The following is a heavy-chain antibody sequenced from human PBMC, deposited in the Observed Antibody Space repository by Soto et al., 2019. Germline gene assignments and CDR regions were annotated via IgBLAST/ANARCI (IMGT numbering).Heavy chain of an antibody. D-gene: IGHD3-3*01. V-gene: IGHV4-34*01. J-gene: IGHJ6*02. Sequence: SETLSLTCAVYGGSFSGYYWSWIRQPPGKGLEWIGEINHSGSTNYNPSLKSRVTISVDTSKNQFSLKLSPVTAADTAVYYCARLTYDFWSRPDHPSGGLDVWGQGTTVTGSS. CDR1: GGSFSGYY. CDR3: ARLTYDFWSRPDHPSGGLDV. CDR2: INHSGST.